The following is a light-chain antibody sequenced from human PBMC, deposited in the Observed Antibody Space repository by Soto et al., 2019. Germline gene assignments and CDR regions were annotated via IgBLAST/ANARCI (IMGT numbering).Light chain of an antibody. CDR2: AAS. V-gene: IGKV1-39*01. Sequence: DIHMTQSPSSLSASVGDRVTITCRASRSIGTLLHWYQHKPGKAPNLLISAASNLQSGVPWRFTGSGSGTDFTLTISSLQPGDFATYFCQQTFSSPPTFGRGTQVEIK. CDR3: QQTFSSPPT. CDR1: RSIGTL. J-gene: IGKJ2*01.